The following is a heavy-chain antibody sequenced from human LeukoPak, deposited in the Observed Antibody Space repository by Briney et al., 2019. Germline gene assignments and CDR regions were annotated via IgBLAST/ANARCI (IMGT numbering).Heavy chain of an antibody. CDR3: ARDLSAADVLLWFGDTWGAFDI. Sequence: PGGSLRLSCAASGFTFSSYSMNWVRQAPGKGLEWVSSISSSSSYIYYADSVKGRFTISRDNAKNSLYLQMNSLRAEDTAVYYCARDLSAADVLLWFGDTWGAFDIWGQGTMVTVSS. CDR2: ISSSSSYI. J-gene: IGHJ3*02. V-gene: IGHV3-21*01. CDR1: GFTFSSYS. D-gene: IGHD3-10*01.